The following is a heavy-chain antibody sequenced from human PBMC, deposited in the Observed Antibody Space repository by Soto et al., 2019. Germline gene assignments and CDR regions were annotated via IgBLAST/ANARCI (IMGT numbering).Heavy chain of an antibody. J-gene: IGHJ3*02. V-gene: IGHV3-7*01. CDR1: GFTFGSYW. CDR3: AKYGSGNYGAYALDM. D-gene: IGHD3-10*01. Sequence: ETLSLTCAASGFTFGSYWMSWVRQAPGKGLEWVANINPGGREKNYVNSVKGRFSISRDDAERSHHLQMNSLRAEDTAVYYCAKYGSGNYGAYALDMWGQGTMVTVSS. CDR2: INPGGREK.